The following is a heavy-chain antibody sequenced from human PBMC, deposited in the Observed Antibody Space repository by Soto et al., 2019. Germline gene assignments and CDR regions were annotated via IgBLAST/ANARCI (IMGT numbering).Heavy chain of an antibody. CDR3: ARGDYYYSHDY. D-gene: IGHD3-22*01. CDR2: INACNGNT. Sequence: QVQLVQSGAEVKKPGASVKVSCKDSVHPVTSYAMHWVRQDPGHSLEWMGWINACNGNTKYSQKYQGRVTINRDPSASTAYMEVSSLRSEERAVDYCARGDYYYSHDYWGQGTLVTVSS. J-gene: IGHJ4*02. V-gene: IGHV1-3*01. CDR1: VHPVTSYA.